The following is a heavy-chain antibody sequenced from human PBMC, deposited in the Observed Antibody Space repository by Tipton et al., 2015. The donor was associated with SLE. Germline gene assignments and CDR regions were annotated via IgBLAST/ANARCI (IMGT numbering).Heavy chain of an antibody. D-gene: IGHD3-22*01. J-gene: IGHJ4*02. CDR3: ARDRVTMIVAFDY. V-gene: IGHV4-30-4*01. Sequence: TLSLTCTVSGGSISSGDYYRSWIRQPPGKGLEWIGYIYYSGSTYYNPSLKSRVTISVDTSKNQFSLKLSSVTAADTAVYYCARDRVTMIVAFDYWGQGTLVTVSA. CDR1: GGSISSGDYY. CDR2: IYYSGST.